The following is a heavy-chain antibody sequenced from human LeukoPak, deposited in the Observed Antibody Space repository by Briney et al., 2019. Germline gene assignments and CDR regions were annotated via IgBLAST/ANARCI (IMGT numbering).Heavy chain of an antibody. CDR1: GFTFSSYA. V-gene: IGHV3-23*01. Sequence: GGSLGLSCAASGFTFSSYAMSWVRQAPGKGLEWVSAISGSGGSTYYADSVKGRFTISRDNSKNTLYLQMNSLRAEDTAVYYCAKLLGYDILTGYSFYYYYYGMDVWGQGTTVTVSS. J-gene: IGHJ6*02. CDR3: AKLLGYDILTGYSFYYYYYGMDV. CDR2: ISGSGGST. D-gene: IGHD3-9*01.